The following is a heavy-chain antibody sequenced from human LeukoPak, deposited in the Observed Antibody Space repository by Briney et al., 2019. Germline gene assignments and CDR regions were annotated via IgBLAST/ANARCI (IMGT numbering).Heavy chain of an antibody. CDR3: ARGTYYDFWSGYYYSGYYYYYMDV. CDR1: GYTFTSYD. V-gene: IGHV1-8*01. Sequence: ASVKVSCKASGYTFTSYDINWVRQATGQGLEWMGWMNPNSGNTGYAQKFQGRVTITRNTSISTAYMELSSPRSEDTAVYYCARGTYYDFWSGYYYSGYYYYYMDVWGKGTTVTVSS. CDR2: MNPNSGNT. J-gene: IGHJ6*03. D-gene: IGHD3-3*01.